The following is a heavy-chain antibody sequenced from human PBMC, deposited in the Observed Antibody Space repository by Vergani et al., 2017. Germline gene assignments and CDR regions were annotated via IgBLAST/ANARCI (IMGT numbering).Heavy chain of an antibody. CDR1: GYSFTSYW. CDR2: IYPGDSDT. Sequence: EVQLVQSGAEVKKPGESLKISCKGSGYSFTSYWIGWVRQMPGKGLEWMGIIYPGDSDTNYSPSFQGHVTISADKSISTAYLQWSSLKDSDTAMYYCARGAPALLAAAGSELDYWGQGTLVTVSS. V-gene: IGHV5-51*01. J-gene: IGHJ4*02. CDR3: ARGAPALLAAAGSELDY. D-gene: IGHD6-13*01.